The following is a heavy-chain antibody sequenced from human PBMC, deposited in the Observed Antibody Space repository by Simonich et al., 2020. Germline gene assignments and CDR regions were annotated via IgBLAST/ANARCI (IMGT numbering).Heavy chain of an antibody. CDR1: GFTFSSYW. CDR2: IKQDRIEK. Sequence: EVQLVESGGGLVQPGGSLRLSGAASGFTFSSYWMSWVGQAPGKGLEWLANIKQDRIEKDYVDSVKGRFTISRDNAKNSLYLQMNSLRAEDTAVYYCARDGLGTAYYYYMDVWGKGTTVTVSS. V-gene: IGHV3-7*01. J-gene: IGHJ6*03. D-gene: IGHD7-27*01. CDR3: ARDGLGTAYYYYMDV.